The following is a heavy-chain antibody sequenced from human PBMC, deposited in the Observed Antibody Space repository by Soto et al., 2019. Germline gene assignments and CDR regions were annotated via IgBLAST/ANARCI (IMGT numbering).Heavy chain of an antibody. CDR2: IYPGDSDT. Sequence: PGESLKISCKGSGYSFTSYWIGWVRQMPGKGLEWMGIIYPGDSDTRYSPSFQGQVTISADKSISTAYLQWSSLKASDTAMYYCARQPSIATLTDYYYYGMDVWGQGTTVTVSS. V-gene: IGHV5-51*01. CDR3: ARQPSIATLTDYYYYGMDV. CDR1: GYSFTSYW. D-gene: IGHD6-6*01. J-gene: IGHJ6*02.